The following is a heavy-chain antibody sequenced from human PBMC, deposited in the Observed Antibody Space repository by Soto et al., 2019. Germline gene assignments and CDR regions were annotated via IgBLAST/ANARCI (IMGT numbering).Heavy chain of an antibody. D-gene: IGHD6-19*01. V-gene: IGHV3-33*01. CDR1: GFTFSSYG. CDR2: IWYDGSNK. J-gene: IGHJ5*02. CDR3: ARDPGIAVAGTLYWFDP. Sequence: GGSLRLSCAASGFTFSSYGMHWVRQAPGKGLEWVAVIWYDGSNKYYADSVKGRFTISRDNSKNTLYLQMNSLRAEDTAVYYCARDPGIAVAGTLYWFDPWGQGTLVTVSS.